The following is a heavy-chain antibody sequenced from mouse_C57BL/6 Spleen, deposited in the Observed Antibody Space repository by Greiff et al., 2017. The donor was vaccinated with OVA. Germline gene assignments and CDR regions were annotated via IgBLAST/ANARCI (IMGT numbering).Heavy chain of an antibody. CDR2: IDPSDSYT. D-gene: IGHD3-2*02. V-gene: IGHV1-69*01. J-gene: IGHJ2*01. CDR1: GYTFTSYW. CDR3: ARWTAQATDY. Sequence: VKLQQPGAELVMPGASVKLSCKASGYTFTSYWMHWVKQRPGQGLEWIGEIDPSDSYTNYNQKFKGKSTLTVDKSSSTAYMQLSSLTSEDSAVYYCARWTAQATDYWGQGTTLTVSS.